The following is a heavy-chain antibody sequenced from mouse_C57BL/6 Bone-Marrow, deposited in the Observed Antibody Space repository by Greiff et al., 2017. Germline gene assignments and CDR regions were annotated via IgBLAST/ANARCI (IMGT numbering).Heavy chain of an antibody. CDR1: GFTFSSYG. V-gene: IGHV5-6*01. J-gene: IGHJ4*01. CDR3: ERQGYYAMDY. Sequence: EVKLVEPGGDLVKPGGSLKLSCAASGFTFSSYGMSWVRQTPDKRLEWVATISSGGSYTYYPDSVKGRFTISRDNAKNTLYLQMSSLKSEDTAMYYCERQGYYAMDYWGQGTSVTVSS. CDR2: ISSGGSYT.